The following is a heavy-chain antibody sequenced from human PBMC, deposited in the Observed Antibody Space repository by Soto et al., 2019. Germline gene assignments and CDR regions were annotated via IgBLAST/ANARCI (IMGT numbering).Heavy chain of an antibody. Sequence: QLQLQESGPGLVKPSETLSLTCTVSGGSISSSSYYWGWIRQPPGKGLEWIGSIYYSGSTYYNPSLKSRVTIPVDPSKNQSPLKLTSVTAEDPAVYYGARHKGGPIYSSGWYQDDWGQGTLVTVSS. CDR2: IYYSGST. J-gene: IGHJ4*02. D-gene: IGHD6-19*01. CDR3: ARHKGGPIYSSGWYQDD. CDR1: GGSISSSSYY. V-gene: IGHV4-39*01.